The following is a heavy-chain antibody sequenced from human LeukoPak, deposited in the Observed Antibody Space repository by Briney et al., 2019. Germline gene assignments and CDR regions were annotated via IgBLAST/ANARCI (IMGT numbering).Heavy chain of an antibody. V-gene: IGHV3-33*01. CDR3: ARDQWPKYFDH. J-gene: IGHJ4*02. CDR1: GFTFGYYG. D-gene: IGHD6-19*01. CDR2: LWSDGSKT. Sequence: GGSLRLSCAASGFTFGYYGMHWVRQAPGKGLEWVAVLWSDGSKTYYADSVKGRFTISRDTSKNTLYLQMNSLRAEDTAVYYCARDQWPKYFDHWGQGTLVTVSS.